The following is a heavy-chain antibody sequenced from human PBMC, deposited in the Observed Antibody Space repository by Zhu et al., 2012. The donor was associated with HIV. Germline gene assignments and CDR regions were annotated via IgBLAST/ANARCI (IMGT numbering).Heavy chain of an antibody. J-gene: IGHJ4*02. CDR3: ARDHHTSGYHY. D-gene: IGHD3-22*01. Sequence: QVQLQQWGAGLLKPSETLSLTCAVYGESLTGNTYYWSWIRQPPGRAEWIGEINHTGNTNYNPSLKSRVTISVDTSKNQFSLKLSSVTAADTALYYCARDHHTSGYHYWGQGTLVTVS. CDR2: INHTGNT. V-gene: IGHV4-34*02. CDR1: GESLTGNTYY.